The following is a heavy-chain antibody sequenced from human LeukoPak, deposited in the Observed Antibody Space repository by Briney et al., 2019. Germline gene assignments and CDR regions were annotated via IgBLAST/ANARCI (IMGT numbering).Heavy chain of an antibody. V-gene: IGHV4-59*11. J-gene: IGHJ4*01. CDR1: GDSISNHY. D-gene: IGHD3-16*01. CDR3: AGGYYFGS. Sequence: SETLSLTCTVSGDSISNHYWTWIRQPPGRGLEWIACVSYSGSTNYNPSLKSRVTMSVDTSKNQFYLKLSSVTAADTAVYLCAGGYYFGSWGQGTVVTVSS. CDR2: VSYSGST.